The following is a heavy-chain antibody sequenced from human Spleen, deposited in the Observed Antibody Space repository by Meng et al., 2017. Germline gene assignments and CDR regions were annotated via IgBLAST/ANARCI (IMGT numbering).Heavy chain of an antibody. Sequence: SLSISCSVSGFTFTGYGFHWVRKTPGTGLGWVALVWYGGGNSYYADSVKGRFTISGDNSTNTLYLQMSSLGVADTAVYYCARDSGWTQDYWGLGTLVTVSS. CDR2: VWYGGGNS. CDR1: GFTFTGYG. V-gene: IGHV3-33*01. J-gene: IGHJ4*02. CDR3: ARDSGWTQDY. D-gene: IGHD6-19*01.